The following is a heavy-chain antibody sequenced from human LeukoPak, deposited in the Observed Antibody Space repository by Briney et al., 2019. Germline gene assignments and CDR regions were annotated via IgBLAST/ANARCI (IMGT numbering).Heavy chain of an antibody. V-gene: IGHV3-23*01. CDR2: ISGSGGST. Sequence: GESLRLSCAASGFTFNDYAMSWVGQAPGKGVEGVSAISGSGGSTFYAASVEGRFTISRDSSKNTLFLQVNSLRAEDTAVYYCAKETQLTVSALFDYWGQGTLVTVSS. D-gene: IGHD1-1*01. CDR1: GFTFNDYA. J-gene: IGHJ4*02. CDR3: AKETQLTVSALFDY.